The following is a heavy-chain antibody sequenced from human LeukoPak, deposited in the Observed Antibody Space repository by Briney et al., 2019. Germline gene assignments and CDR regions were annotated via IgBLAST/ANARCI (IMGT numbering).Heavy chain of an antibody. CDR3: AKAGYSGYDLAEYFDY. CDR2: ISYDGSNK. V-gene: IGHV3-30*04. CDR1: GFTFSSYA. J-gene: IGHJ4*02. D-gene: IGHD5-12*01. Sequence: GGSLRLSCAASGFTFSSYAMHWVRQAPGKGLEWVAVISYDGSNKYYADSVKGRFTISRDNSKNTLYLQMNSLRAEDTAVYYCAKAGYSGYDLAEYFDYWGQGTLVTVSS.